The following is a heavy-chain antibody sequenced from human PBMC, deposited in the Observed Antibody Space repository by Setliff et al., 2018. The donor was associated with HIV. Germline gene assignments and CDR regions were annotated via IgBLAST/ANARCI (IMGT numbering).Heavy chain of an antibody. V-gene: IGHV4-38-2*01. CDR2: VYYLGNT. J-gene: IGHJ4*01. D-gene: IGHD1-26*01. CDR3: ARGQWEGLHAYFFDV. Sequence: SETLSLTCLVSHYSISDSYYWGWVRQPPGKGLEWIGTVYYLGNTYHNPSLRSRLSLSIDRSHQSFSFQLTSVSAADTAKYYCARGQWEGLHAYFFDVWGHGMLVTVSS. CDR1: HYSISDSYY.